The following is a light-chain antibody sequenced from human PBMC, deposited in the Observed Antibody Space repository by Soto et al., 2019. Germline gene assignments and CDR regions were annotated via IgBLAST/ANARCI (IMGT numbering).Light chain of an antibody. V-gene: IGKV1-27*01. Sequence: DIQMTQSQSSLSASVGYRLTITCRASLPISNYLAWYQQKPGKIPNIMIYAASTLQAGVPSRFSGSGYGTDFNLTISSLQTEDVAAYYCQKYNSAPLTFGGGTRLEIK. CDR3: QKYNSAPLT. CDR2: AAS. CDR1: LPISNY. J-gene: IGKJ5*01.